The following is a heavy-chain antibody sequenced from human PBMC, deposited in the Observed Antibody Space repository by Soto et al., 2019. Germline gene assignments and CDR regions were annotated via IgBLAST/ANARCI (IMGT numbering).Heavy chain of an antibody. Sequence: PGGFLRLSCAASGFTFSSYAMSWVHQAPGKGLEWVSAISGSGGSTYYADSVKGRFTISRDNSKNTLYLQMNSLRAEDTAVYYCAKMPKADYYGSGSYWPVAFDIWGQGTMVTVS. CDR3: AKMPKADYYGSGSYWPVAFDI. CDR2: ISGSGGST. D-gene: IGHD3-10*01. V-gene: IGHV3-23*01. CDR1: GFTFSSYA. J-gene: IGHJ3*02.